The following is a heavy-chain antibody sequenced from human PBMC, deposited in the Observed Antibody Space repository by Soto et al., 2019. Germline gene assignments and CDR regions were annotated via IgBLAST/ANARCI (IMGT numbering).Heavy chain of an antibody. CDR2: INHSGST. CDR3: ARVSNDIVVVPAATYYMDV. V-gene: IGHV4-34*01. CDR1: GGSFSGYY. D-gene: IGHD2-2*01. J-gene: IGHJ6*03. Sequence: QVQLQQWGAGLLKPSETLSLTCAVYGGSFSGYYWSWIRQPPGKGLEWIGEINHSGSTNYNPSLKSRVTISVDTSKNQFSLKLSSVTAADTAVYYCARVSNDIVVVPAATYYMDVWGKGTTVTVSS.